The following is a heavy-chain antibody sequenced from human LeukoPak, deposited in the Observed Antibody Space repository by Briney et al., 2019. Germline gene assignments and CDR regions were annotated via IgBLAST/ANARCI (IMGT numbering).Heavy chain of an antibody. CDR1: GFTSIAYA. Sequence: GGSLRLSCVGSGFTSIAYALTWARQAPGKGLEWVSGISGGGVTTYYADSVKGRFTISRDNSKNTLYLQMNSLRADDTTIYYCARNQQLGGHSYYYYGMDVWGQGTTVTVSS. CDR2: ISGGGVTT. J-gene: IGHJ6*02. V-gene: IGHV3-23*01. D-gene: IGHD3-16*01. CDR3: ARNQQLGGHSYYYYGMDV.